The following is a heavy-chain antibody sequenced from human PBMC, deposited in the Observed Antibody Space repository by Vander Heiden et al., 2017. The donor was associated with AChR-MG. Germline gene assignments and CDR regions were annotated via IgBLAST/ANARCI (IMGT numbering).Heavy chain of an antibody. CDR1: GFTFDDYA. CDR3: AKGMYQLLFDYYYYGMDV. Sequence: EVQLVESGGGLVQPGRSLRLSCAASGFTFDDYAMHWVRQAPGKGLEWVSGISWNSGSIGYADSVKGRFTISRDNAKNSLYLQMNSLRAEDTALYYCAKGMYQLLFDYYYYGMDVWGQGTTVTVSS. V-gene: IGHV3-9*01. D-gene: IGHD2-2*01. J-gene: IGHJ6*02. CDR2: ISWNSGSI.